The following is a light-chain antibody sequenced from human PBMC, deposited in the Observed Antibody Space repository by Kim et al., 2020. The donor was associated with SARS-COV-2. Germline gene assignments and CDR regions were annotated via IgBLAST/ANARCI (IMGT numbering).Light chain of an antibody. CDR2: RNN. CDR3: SAWDSSLSAWV. J-gene: IGLJ3*02. CDR1: SNNVGNQG. V-gene: IGLV10-54*01. Sequence: QAGLTQPPSVSKGLRQTATLTCTGNSNNVGNQGAAWLQQHQGHPPKLLSYRNNNRPSGISERLSVSRSGNTASLTITGLQPEDEADYYCSAWDSSLSAWVLGVGTTLNV.